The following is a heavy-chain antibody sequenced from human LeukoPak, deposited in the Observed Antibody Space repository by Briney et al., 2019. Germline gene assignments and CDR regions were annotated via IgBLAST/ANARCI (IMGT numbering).Heavy chain of an antibody. Sequence: SETLSLTCSVSGGSISSPSYNWGWIRQPPGQGLEWIGTFSYNGSTNYNPSLKSRVTISVDTSKNQFSLKLSSVTAADTAVYYCARGTTIFGVVIDYWGQGTLVTVSS. J-gene: IGHJ4*02. CDR2: FSYNGST. D-gene: IGHD3-3*01. V-gene: IGHV4-39*07. CDR1: GGSISSPSYN. CDR3: ARGTTIFGVVIDY.